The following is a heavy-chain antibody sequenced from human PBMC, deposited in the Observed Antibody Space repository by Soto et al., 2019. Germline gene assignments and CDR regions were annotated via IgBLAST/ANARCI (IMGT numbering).Heavy chain of an antibody. V-gene: IGHV1-2*02. CDR2: FNPNSGGT. CDR3: ARGRSIVSPGN. J-gene: IGHJ4*02. CDR1: GYTFTGYQ. Sequence: QVQLVQSGAEVKKPGASVKVSCKASGYTFTGYQMHWVRQAPGHGLEWMGWFNPNSGGTNYAQKFQGRVTMTGDTSISTAYMELNRLTSDDTAVYYCARGRSIVSPGNWGQGTLVSVSS. D-gene: IGHD2-21*01.